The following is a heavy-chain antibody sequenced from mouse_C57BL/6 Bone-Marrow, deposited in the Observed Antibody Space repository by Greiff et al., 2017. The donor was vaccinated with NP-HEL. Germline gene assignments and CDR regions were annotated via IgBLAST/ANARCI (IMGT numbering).Heavy chain of an antibody. Sequence: EVKLMESGGGLVQPGESLKLSCASNEYEFPSHDMSWVRTTPETRLEFVAAINSDGGSTYYPDTMERRFIISRDNTKKTLYLQMSSLRSEDTALYYCAKLWLRRGPFDYWGQGTTLTVSS. V-gene: IGHV5-2*01. J-gene: IGHJ2*01. CDR3: AKLWLRRGPFDY. CDR2: INSDGGST. D-gene: IGHD2-2*01. CDR1: EYEFPSHD.